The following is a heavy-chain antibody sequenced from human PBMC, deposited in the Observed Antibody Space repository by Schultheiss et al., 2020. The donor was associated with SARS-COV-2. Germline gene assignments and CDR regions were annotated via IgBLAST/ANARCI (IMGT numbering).Heavy chain of an antibody. CDR3: ARAGGDWFDP. CDR1: GGSISNGGYY. V-gene: IGHV4-39*07. Sequence: SQTLSLTCTVSGGSISNGGYYWSWIRQPPGKGLQWIGGIYHSGSTNYNPSLKSRVTISVDTSKNQFSLKLSSVTAADTAVYYCARAGGDWFDPWGQGTLVTVSS. J-gene: IGHJ5*02. CDR2: IYHSGST. D-gene: IGHD3-10*01.